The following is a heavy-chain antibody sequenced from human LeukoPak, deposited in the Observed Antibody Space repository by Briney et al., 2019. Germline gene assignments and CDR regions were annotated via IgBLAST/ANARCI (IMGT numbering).Heavy chain of an antibody. D-gene: IGHD1-26*01. V-gene: IGHV3-23*01. Sequence: GGSLRLSCAASGLTFSNAWMSWVRQAPGKGLEWVSAISDSGAQTYYADSVKGRFTISRDNSKNTLYLQMNSLRVEDTALYYCARGTYYGGMGDYFDYWGQGTLVTVSS. CDR1: GLTFSNAW. CDR2: ISDSGAQT. CDR3: ARGTYYGGMGDYFDY. J-gene: IGHJ4*02.